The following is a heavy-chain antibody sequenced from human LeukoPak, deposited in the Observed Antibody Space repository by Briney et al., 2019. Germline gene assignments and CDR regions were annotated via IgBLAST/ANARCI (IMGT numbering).Heavy chain of an antibody. CDR1: GGSISSSSYY. J-gene: IGHJ3*02. CDR3: ARGLDLFGYGGNAPAEDAFDI. V-gene: IGHV4-39*07. D-gene: IGHD4-23*01. CDR2: IYYSGST. Sequence: SETLSLTCTVSGGSISSSSYYWGWIRQPPGKGLEWIGSIYYSGSTYYNPSLKSRVTISVDTSKNQFSLKLSSVTAADTAVYYCARGLDLFGYGGNAPAEDAFDIWGQGTMVTVSS.